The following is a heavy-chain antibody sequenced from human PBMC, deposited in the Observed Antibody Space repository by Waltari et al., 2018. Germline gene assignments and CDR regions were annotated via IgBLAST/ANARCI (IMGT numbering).Heavy chain of an antibody. CDR2: IYNSGSS. J-gene: IGHJ4*02. V-gene: IGHV4-31*03. CDR1: GGSISSGDYY. CDR3: ARSPTYYGSGTYYLRPQYYFDY. D-gene: IGHD3-10*01. Sequence: QVQLQESGPGLVKPSQTLSLTCTVSGGSISSGDYYWSWLRQTPGKGLEWIGYIYNSGSSYYTPSLKSRVSISVDTSNNQFSLKLSSVTAADTAVYFCARSPTYYGSGTYYLRPQYYFDYWGQGTLVTVSS.